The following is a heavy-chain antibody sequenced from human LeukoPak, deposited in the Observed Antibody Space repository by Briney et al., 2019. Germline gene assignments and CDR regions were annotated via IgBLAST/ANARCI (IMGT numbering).Heavy chain of an antibody. J-gene: IGHJ4*02. CDR1: GGSISSYY. CDR3: ARGRSDRYSGSSTGPFDY. CDR2: IYYSGST. D-gene: IGHD1-26*01. V-gene: IGHV4-59*01. Sequence: SETLSLTCTVSGGSISSYYWSWIRQPPGKGLEWIGYIYYSGSTNYNPSLKSRVTISVDTSKNQFSLKLSSVTAADTAVYYCARGRSDRYSGSSTGPFDYWGQGTLVTASS.